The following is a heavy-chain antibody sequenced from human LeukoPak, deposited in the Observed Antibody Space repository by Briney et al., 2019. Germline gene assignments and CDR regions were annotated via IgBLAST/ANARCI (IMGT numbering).Heavy chain of an antibody. D-gene: IGHD3-22*01. CDR3: ATDLTTSTHYYDSSGYAFGY. CDR1: GYTLTELS. V-gene: IGHV1-24*01. CDR2: FDPEDGET. Sequence: GASVKVSCKVSGYTLTELSMHWVRQAPGKGLEWMGGFDPEDGETIYAQKFQGRVTMTEDTSTDTGYMELSSLRSEDTAVYYCATDLTTSTHYYDSSGYAFGYWGQGTLVTVSS. J-gene: IGHJ4*02.